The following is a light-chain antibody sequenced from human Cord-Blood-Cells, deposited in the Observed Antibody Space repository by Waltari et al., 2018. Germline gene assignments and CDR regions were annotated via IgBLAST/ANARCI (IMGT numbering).Light chain of an antibody. V-gene: IGKV1-5*01. CDR1: QRISSW. Sequence: DIQMTQTTSTLSASVGDRVTITCRASQRISSWLAWYQQKPGKAPKLLIYDASSLESGVPSRFSGSGSGTEFTLTISSLQPDDFATYYCQQYNSYLYTFGQGTKLEIK. CDR2: DAS. CDR3: QQYNSYLYT. J-gene: IGKJ2*01.